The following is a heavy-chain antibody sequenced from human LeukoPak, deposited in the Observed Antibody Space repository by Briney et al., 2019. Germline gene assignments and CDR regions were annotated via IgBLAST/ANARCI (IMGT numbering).Heavy chain of an antibody. V-gene: IGHV3-21*01. Sequence: GRSLRLSCAASEFTFGSYGMHWVRQAPGKGLEWVSSISSSSSYIHSADSVKGRFTISRDNAENSLYLQMNSLRAEDTAVYYCARDLYDSGAYSSPIDYWGQGTLVTVSS. CDR1: EFTFGSYG. CDR2: ISSSSSYI. CDR3: ARDLYDSGAYSSPIDY. J-gene: IGHJ4*02. D-gene: IGHD3-22*01.